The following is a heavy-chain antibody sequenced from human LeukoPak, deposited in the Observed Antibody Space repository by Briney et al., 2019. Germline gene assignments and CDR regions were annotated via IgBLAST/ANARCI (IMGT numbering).Heavy chain of an antibody. CDR3: ARDPGYDYVWGAPDY. Sequence: ASVKVSCKASGYTFTDFYMLWVRQAPGQGLEWMGWISAYNGNTNYAQKLQGRVTMTTDTSTSTAYMELRSLRSDDTAVYYCARDPGYDYVWGAPDYWGQGTLVTVSS. J-gene: IGHJ4*02. D-gene: IGHD3-16*01. CDR1: GYTFTDFY. V-gene: IGHV1-18*04. CDR2: ISAYNGNT.